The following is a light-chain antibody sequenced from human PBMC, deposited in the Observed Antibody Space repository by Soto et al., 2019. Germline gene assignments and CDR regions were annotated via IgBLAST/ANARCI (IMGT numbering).Light chain of an antibody. V-gene: IGKV3-20*01. CDR3: QQYGSSPGIT. J-gene: IGKJ3*01. Sequence: EIVLTQSPGTLSLSPGERATLSCRASQSVSSSYLAWYQQKPGQAPRLLIYGASSRATGILDRFSGSGSETDFTLTISRLEPEDFAVYYCQQYGSSPGITFGPGT. CDR2: GAS. CDR1: QSVSSSY.